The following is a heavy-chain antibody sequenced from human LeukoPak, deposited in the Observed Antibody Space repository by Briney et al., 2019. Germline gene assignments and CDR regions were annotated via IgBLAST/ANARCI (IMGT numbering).Heavy chain of an antibody. CDR3: ARGSCSGGTCAFDI. CDR2: IYTSGST. V-gene: IGHV4-4*07. D-gene: IGHD2-15*01. J-gene: IGHJ3*02. CDR1: GGSISSYY. Sequence: SETLSLTCTVPGGSISSYYWSWIRQPAGKGLEWIGRIYTSGSTNYNPSLKSRVTMSVDTSKNQFSLKLSSVTAADTAVYYCARGSCSGGTCAFDIWGQGTMVTVSS.